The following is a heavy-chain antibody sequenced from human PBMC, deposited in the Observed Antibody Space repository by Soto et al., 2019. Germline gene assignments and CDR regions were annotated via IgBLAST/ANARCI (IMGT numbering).Heavy chain of an antibody. J-gene: IGHJ4*02. CDR2: ISGSGGST. CDR1: GFTFSSYA. D-gene: IGHD6-19*01. Sequence: LXLSCAASGFTFSSYAMSWVRQAPGKGLEWVSAISGSGGSTYYADSVKGRFTISRDNSKNTLYLQMNSLRAEDTAVYYCAKDRGPRVAGPLDYWGQGTLVTVSS. CDR3: AKDRGPRVAGPLDY. V-gene: IGHV3-23*01.